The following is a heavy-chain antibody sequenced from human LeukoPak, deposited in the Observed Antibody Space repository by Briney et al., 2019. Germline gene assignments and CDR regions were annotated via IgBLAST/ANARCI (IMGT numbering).Heavy chain of an antibody. D-gene: IGHD6-19*01. CDR2: ISTTGSTT. V-gene: IGHV3-48*03. CDR1: AFTFNTYE. J-gene: IGHJ5*02. CDR3: ARDRSSGWSGNWFDP. Sequence: PGGSLRLSCAASAFTFNTYEMSWVRQAPGKGLEWISYISTTGSTTYYAVSVAGRLTISRDNAKNSLYLQMNGLRAEDTAIYYCARDRSSGWSGNWFDPWGQGTLVTVSS.